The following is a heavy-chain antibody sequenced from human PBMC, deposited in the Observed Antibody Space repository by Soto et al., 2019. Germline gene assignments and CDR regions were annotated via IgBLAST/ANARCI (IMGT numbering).Heavy chain of an antibody. CDR1: GYTFTSYG. Sequence: GASVKVSCKASGYTFTSYGISWVRQAPGQGLEWMGWISAYNGNTNYAQKLQGRVTMTTDTSTSTAYMELRSLRSVDTAVYYCARSSSGPPPNAFDIWGKGTMVTVSS. CDR3: ARSSSGPPPNAFDI. CDR2: ISAYNGNT. D-gene: IGHD6-19*01. V-gene: IGHV1-18*01. J-gene: IGHJ3*02.